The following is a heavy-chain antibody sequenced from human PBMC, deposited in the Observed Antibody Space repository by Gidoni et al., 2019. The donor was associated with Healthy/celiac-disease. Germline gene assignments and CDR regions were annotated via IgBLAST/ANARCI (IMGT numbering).Heavy chain of an antibody. CDR3: ARETTDSSSSHLDY. D-gene: IGHD6-6*01. Sequence: QVQLQESGPGLVKPSQTLSLTCTFSGGSISSGGYYWSWIRQHPGKGLEWIGYIYYSGSTYYNPSLKSRVTISVDTSKNQFSLKLSSVTAADTAVYYCARETTDSSSSHLDYWGQGTLVTVSS. CDR2: IYYSGST. J-gene: IGHJ4*02. CDR1: GGSISSGGYY. V-gene: IGHV4-31*03.